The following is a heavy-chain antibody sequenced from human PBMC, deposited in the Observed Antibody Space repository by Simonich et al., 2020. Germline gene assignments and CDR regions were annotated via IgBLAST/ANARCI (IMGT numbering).Heavy chain of an antibody. Sequence: QVQLQESGPGLVKPTETLSLTCTVSGGAISSYYWSWIRQPPGKGLVWIGYIYYSGSPNYNPSLKRRVTISVDTSKNQFSLKLSSVTAADTAVYYCARGGLYFDYWGQGTLVTVSS. CDR1: GGAISSYY. J-gene: IGHJ4*02. D-gene: IGHD2-15*01. V-gene: IGHV4-59*01. CDR2: IYYSGSP. CDR3: ARGGLYFDY.